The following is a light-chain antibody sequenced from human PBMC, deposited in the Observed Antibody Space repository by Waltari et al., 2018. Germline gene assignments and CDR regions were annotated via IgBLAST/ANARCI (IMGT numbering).Light chain of an antibody. CDR1: QGVGNW. V-gene: IGKV1-5*03. CDR3: QQYSSYPYT. Sequence: DIQMTQSPSTLSASVGDRVTITCRASQGVGNWLAWYQQKPGEAPKLLIYKAATSQSGVPSRFSGSGYLTEFTLTISGLQPDDFASYYCQQYSSYPYTFGQGTKLEI. CDR2: KAA. J-gene: IGKJ2*01.